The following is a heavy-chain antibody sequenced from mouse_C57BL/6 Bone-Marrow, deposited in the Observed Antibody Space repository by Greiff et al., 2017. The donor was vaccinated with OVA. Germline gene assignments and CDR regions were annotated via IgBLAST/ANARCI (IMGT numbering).Heavy chain of an antibody. V-gene: IGHV1-52*01. CDR1: GYTFTSYW. CDR3: ASLSPYYGRTGFAY. D-gene: IGHD1-2*01. J-gene: IGHJ3*01. Sequence: QVQLQQPGAELVRPGSSVKLSCEASGYTFTSYWMHWVKQRPIQGLEWIGNIDPSDSDTHYNQKFKDKATLTVDKSSSTAYMQLSSLTSEDSAVYYCASLSPYYGRTGFAYWGQGTLVTVSA. CDR2: IDPSDSDT.